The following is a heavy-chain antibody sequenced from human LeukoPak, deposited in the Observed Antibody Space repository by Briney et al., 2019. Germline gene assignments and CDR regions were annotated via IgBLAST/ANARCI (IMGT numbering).Heavy chain of an antibody. V-gene: IGHV4-59*08. CDR3: ARQLPYSDY. J-gene: IGHJ4*02. D-gene: IGHD1-26*01. CDR2: IYYSGST. Sequence: SETLSLTCTVSGGSISSYYWSWIRQPPGKGLEWIGYIYYSGSTNYNPSLKSRVTISVDTSKNQFSLKLSSVTAADTAVYYCARQLPYSDYWGQGTLVTVSS. CDR1: GGSISSYY.